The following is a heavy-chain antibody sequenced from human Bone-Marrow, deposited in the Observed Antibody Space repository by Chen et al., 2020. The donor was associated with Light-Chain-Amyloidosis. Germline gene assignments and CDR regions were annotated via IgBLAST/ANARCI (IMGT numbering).Heavy chain of an antibody. CDR1: GYTFPNYG. D-gene: IGHD5-12*01. CDR3: ARRRDGYNFDY. J-gene: IGHJ4*02. Sequence: EVQLEQSGPEVTEPGESLKISCKGAGYTFPNYGIGWVRQMPGKGLEWMGVIYPDESDARYSPSFEGQVTISADKSITTAYLQWRSLKASDTAMYYCARRRDGYNFDYCGQGTLVTVSS. V-gene: IGHV5-51*01. CDR2: IYPDESDA.